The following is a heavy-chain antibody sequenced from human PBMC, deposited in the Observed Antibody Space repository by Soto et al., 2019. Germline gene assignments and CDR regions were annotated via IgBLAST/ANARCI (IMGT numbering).Heavy chain of an antibody. D-gene: IGHD3-10*01. V-gene: IGHV1-18*01. CDR3: ARDKLGHPGDWFDS. J-gene: IGHJ5*01. Sequence: QAPLVQSGPEVKKPGASVKVSCKASGYSFTTYGISWVRQAPGEGPEWMAWISTSNGDTNYRQRFKGRVTMTTDTSTSTVYMELTGLTSDDTAVYYCARDKLGHPGDWFDSWGQGTLVTVSS. CDR2: ISTSNGDT. CDR1: GYSFTTYG.